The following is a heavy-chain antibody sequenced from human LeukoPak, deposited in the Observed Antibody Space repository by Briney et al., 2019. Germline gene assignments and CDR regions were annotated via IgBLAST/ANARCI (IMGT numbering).Heavy chain of an antibody. V-gene: IGHV3-15*01. CDR1: GFTFSNAW. D-gene: IGHD6-13*01. Sequence: PGGSLRLSCAASGFTFSNAWMSWVRQAPWKGLEWVGRIKSKTDGGTTDYAAPVKGRFTISRDDSKNTRYLQMNSLKTEDTAVYYCTTDPPYSSSWVIDYWGQGTLVTVSS. CDR3: TTDPPYSSSWVIDY. J-gene: IGHJ4*02. CDR2: IKSKTDGGTT.